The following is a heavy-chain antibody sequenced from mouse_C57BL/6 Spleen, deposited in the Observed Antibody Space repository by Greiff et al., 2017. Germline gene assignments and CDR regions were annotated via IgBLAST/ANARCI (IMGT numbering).Heavy chain of an antibody. CDR1: GFNIKDYY. D-gene: IGHD2-4*01. CDR2: IDPGDGET. CDR3: ASDDSDDGFAY. J-gene: IGHJ3*01. Sequence: VQLKESGAELVKPGASVKLSCTASGFNIKDYYMHWVKQRTEQGLEWIGRIDPGDGETKYAPKFKGKATITADKSSNTAYLQLTSLASADTSVYYCASDDSDDGFAYWGQGTLVTVSA. V-gene: IGHV14-2*01.